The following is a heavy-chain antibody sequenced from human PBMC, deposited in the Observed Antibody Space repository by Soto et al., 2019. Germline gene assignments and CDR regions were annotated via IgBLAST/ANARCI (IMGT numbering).Heavy chain of an antibody. V-gene: IGHV4-59*01. J-gene: IGHJ4*02. CDR1: GGSISSYY. D-gene: IGHD3-10*01. CDR2: IYYSGST. CDR3: ARDRWGEDGSGSYSLDY. Sequence: QVQLQESGPGLVKPSETLSLTCTVSGGSISSYYWSWIRQPPGKGLEWIGYIYYSGSTNYNPSLKSRVTISVDTSNNQFSLKLSSVTAADTAVYYCARDRWGEDGSGSYSLDYWGQGTLVTVSS.